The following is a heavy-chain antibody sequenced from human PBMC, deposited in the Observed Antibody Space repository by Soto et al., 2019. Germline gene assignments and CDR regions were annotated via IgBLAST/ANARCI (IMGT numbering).Heavy chain of an antibody. Sequence: GGSLRLSCAASGFTFSGSAMHWVRQASGKGLEWVGRIRSKANSYATAYAASVKGRFTISRDDSKNTAYLQMNSLKTEDTAVYYCAKGQWLLLQWNVAFDIWGQGTMVTVSS. V-gene: IGHV3-73*01. CDR1: GFTFSGSA. CDR3: AKGQWLLLQWNVAFDI. J-gene: IGHJ3*02. CDR2: IRSKANSYAT. D-gene: IGHD3-22*01.